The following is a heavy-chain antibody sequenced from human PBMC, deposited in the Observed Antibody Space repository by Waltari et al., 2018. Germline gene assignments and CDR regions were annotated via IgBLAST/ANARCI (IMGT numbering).Heavy chain of an antibody. V-gene: IGHV4-38-2*02. D-gene: IGHD3-10*01. J-gene: IGHJ5*02. CDR3: ARDKAYGSGSYYNVDWFDP. Sequence: QVQLQESGPGLVKPSETLSLTCAVSGYSISSGYYWGWIRQPPGKGLEWIGSIYHSGSTYYNPSLKSRVTISVDTSKNQCSLKLSSVTAADTAVYYCARDKAYGSGSYYNVDWFDPWGQGTLVTVSS. CDR2: IYHSGST. CDR1: GYSISSGYY.